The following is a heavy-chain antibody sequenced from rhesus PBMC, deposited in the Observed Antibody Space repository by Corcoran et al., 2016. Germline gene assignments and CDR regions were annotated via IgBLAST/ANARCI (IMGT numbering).Heavy chain of an antibody. J-gene: IGHJ6*01. V-gene: IGHV4S11*01. D-gene: IGHD4-29*01. CDR3: ARDLRTYGLDS. Sequence: QVQLQESGPGLVKPLETLSLTCAVSGGSISSNYWSLIRQPPGKGRGWIGYVDGRCSSTPHNPSLKRRVTLSVDTSKNQFSLKLSSVTAADTAVYYCARDLRTYGLDSWGQGVVVTVSS. CDR2: VDGRCSST. CDR1: GGSISSNY.